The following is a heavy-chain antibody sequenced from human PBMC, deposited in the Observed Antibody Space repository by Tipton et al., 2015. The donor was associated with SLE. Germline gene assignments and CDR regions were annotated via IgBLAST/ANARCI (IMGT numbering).Heavy chain of an antibody. V-gene: IGHV4-4*07. CDR2: IYTSGST. CDR3: AIAPYSRWFDA. J-gene: IGHJ5*02. CDR1: GGSISSYY. D-gene: IGHD2-15*01. Sequence: TLSLTCTVSGGSISSYYWRWLRQPAGKGLEWIGRIYTSGSTNYNPSLKSRVTMSVDTSKNQFSLKLSSVTAEDTAVYYCAIAPYSRWFDAWGQGTLVTVSS.